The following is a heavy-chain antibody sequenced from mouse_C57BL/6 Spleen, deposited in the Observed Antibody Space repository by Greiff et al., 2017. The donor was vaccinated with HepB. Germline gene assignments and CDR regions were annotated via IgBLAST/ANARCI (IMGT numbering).Heavy chain of an antibody. CDR1: GFSFTSYG. CDR3: ARHNYGNSAWFAC. Sequence: QVQLKQSGPGLVAPSQSLSITCTVSGFSFTSYGVHWVRQPPGKGLEWLVVIWSDGSTTYNSALKSRLSISKDNSKSQVFLKMNSLQTDDTAMYYCARHNYGNSAWFACWGQGTLVTVSA. D-gene: IGHD2-1*01. V-gene: IGHV2-6-1*01. J-gene: IGHJ3*01. CDR2: IWSDGST.